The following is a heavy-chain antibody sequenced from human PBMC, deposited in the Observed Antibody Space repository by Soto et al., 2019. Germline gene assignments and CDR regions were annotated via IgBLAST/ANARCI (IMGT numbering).Heavy chain of an antibody. CDR2: IWYDGSNK. J-gene: IGHJ4*02. Sequence: QVQLVESGGGVVQPGRSLRLSCAASGFTFSSYGMHWVRQAPGKGLEWVAVIWYDGSNKYYADSVKGRFTISRDNSKNTLYLQMNSLRAEDTAVYYCARDLEMATIRRGAVQFDYWGQGTLVTVSS. D-gene: IGHD5-12*01. V-gene: IGHV3-33*01. CDR1: GFTFSSYG. CDR3: ARDLEMATIRRGAVQFDY.